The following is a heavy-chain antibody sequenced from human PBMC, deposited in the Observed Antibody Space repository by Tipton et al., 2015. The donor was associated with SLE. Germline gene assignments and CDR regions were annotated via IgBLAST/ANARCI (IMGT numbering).Heavy chain of an antibody. CDR2: IRINSYGGSK. J-gene: IGHJ4*02. CDR1: GFNFGDYA. D-gene: IGHD7-27*01. CDR3: AKGGTGKFDY. V-gene: IGHV3-49*04. Sequence: SLRLSCTTSGFNFGDYAMAWVRQGPGKVLEWISFIRINSYGGSKEYAESVRGRFTISRDDSKGIAYLQMTSLRVEDTAVYYCAKGGTGKFDYWGQGTLVTVSS.